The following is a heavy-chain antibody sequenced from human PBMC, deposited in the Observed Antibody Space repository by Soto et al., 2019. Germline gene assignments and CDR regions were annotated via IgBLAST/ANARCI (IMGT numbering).Heavy chain of an antibody. Sequence: GGSLRLSCAASGFTFDDYAMHWVRQAPGKGLEWVSGISWNSGSIGYADSVKGRFTISRDNAKNSLYLQMNSLRAEDTALYYCAKGEGKLVLLPFDYWGQGTLVTVSS. J-gene: IGHJ4*02. CDR3: AKGEGKLVLLPFDY. V-gene: IGHV3-9*01. CDR1: GFTFDDYA. D-gene: IGHD2-15*01. CDR2: ISWNSGSI.